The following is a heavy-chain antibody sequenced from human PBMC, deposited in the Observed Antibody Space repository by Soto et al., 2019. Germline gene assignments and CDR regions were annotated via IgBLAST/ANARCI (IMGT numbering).Heavy chain of an antibody. CDR2: IYYSGST. V-gene: IGHV4-39*02. Sequence: KPSETLSLTCTVSGGSISSSSYYWGWIRQPPGKGLEWIGSIYYSGSTYYNPSLKSRVTISVDTSKNQFSLKLSSVTAADTAVYYCARETRVDSGYGGKLLDWFDPWGQGTLVTVSS. CDR3: ARETRVDSGYGGKLLDWFDP. D-gene: IGHD4-17*01. J-gene: IGHJ5*02. CDR1: GGSISSSSYY.